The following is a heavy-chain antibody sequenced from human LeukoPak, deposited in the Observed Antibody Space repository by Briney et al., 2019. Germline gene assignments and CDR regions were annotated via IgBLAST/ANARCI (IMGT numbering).Heavy chain of an antibody. D-gene: IGHD3-10*01. Sequence: SETLSLTCAVYGGSFSGYYWSWIRQPPGKGLEWIGEINHSGSTNYNPSLKSRVTISVDTSKNQFSLKLSSVTAADTAVYYCARGPAYFYGSGSYSPLFDYWGQGTLVTVSS. CDR3: ARGPAYFYGSGSYSPLFDY. CDR1: GGSFSGYY. CDR2: INHSGST. J-gene: IGHJ4*02. V-gene: IGHV4-34*01.